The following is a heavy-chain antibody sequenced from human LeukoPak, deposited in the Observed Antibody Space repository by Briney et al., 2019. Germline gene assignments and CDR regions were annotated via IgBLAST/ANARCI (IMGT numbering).Heavy chain of an antibody. D-gene: IGHD6-19*01. V-gene: IGHV3-23*01. CDR2: ISGSGGST. J-gene: IGHJ4*02. CDR1: GFTFSSYA. Sequence: GRSLRLSCAASGFTFSSYAMSWVRQAPGKGLEWVSAISGSGGSTYYADSVEGRFTISRDNSKNTLYLQMNSLRAEDTAVYYCNSYVAGRGPFDYWGQGTLVTVSS. CDR3: NSYVAGRGPFDY.